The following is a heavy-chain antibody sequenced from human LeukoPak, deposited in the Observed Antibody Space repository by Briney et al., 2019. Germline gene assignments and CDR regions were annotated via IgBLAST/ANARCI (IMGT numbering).Heavy chain of an antibody. D-gene: IGHD2-2*02. CDR3: ARHTRDVRAYYFDY. J-gene: IGHJ4*02. Sequence: SETLSLTCTVSGGSIISHYWSWIRQPAGKGLKWIGRIYTSGSTNYNASLKGRVTMSVDTFKNQFSLKLSSVTTADTAVYYCARHTRDVRAYYFDYWGQGTLVTVSS. V-gene: IGHV4-4*07. CDR1: GGSIISHY. CDR2: IYTSGST.